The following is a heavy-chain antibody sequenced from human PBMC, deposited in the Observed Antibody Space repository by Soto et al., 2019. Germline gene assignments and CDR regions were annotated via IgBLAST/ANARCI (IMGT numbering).Heavy chain of an antibody. J-gene: IGHJ4*02. V-gene: IGHV3-23*01. CDR2: ISGSGDST. D-gene: IGHD2-15*01. Sequence: GGSLRLSCTASGFTFSNYAMSWVRQAPGKGLEWVSTISGSGDSTNYAESVKGQFAISRDNSNNMLYVQMDSLRVEDTAVYYCAKENRRGYCSGGICYGYFDYWGQGTLVTVSS. CDR3: AKENRRGYCSGGICYGYFDY. CDR1: GFTFSNYA.